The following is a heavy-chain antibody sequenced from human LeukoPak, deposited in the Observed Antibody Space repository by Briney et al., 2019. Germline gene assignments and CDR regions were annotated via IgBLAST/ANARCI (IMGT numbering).Heavy chain of an antibody. Sequence: GGSLRLSCAASGFTVSSNYMSWVRQAPGKGLEWVSVIYSGGSTYYADSVKGRFTISRDNSKNTLYLQMNGLRAEDTAVYCCARVGGSGYYYGMDVWGQGTTVTVSS. CDR1: GFTVSSNY. J-gene: IGHJ6*02. D-gene: IGHD3-16*01. V-gene: IGHV3-53*01. CDR3: ARVGGSGYYYGMDV. CDR2: IYSGGST.